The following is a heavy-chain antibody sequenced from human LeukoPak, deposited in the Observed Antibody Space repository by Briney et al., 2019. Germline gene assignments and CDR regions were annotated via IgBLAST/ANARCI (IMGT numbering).Heavy chain of an antibody. Sequence: GASVKVSCKASGGTFSSYAISWVRQAPGQGLEWMGGIIPIFGTANYAQKFQGRVTITADESTSTAYMELSSLRAEDAAVYYCARYYYDSSGYDYWGQGTLVTVSS. V-gene: IGHV1-69*13. J-gene: IGHJ4*02. D-gene: IGHD3-22*01. CDR2: IIPIFGTA. CDR3: ARYYYDSSGYDY. CDR1: GGTFSSYA.